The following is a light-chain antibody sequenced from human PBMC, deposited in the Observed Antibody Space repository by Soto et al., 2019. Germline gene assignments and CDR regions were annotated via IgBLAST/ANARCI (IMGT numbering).Light chain of an antibody. CDR3: CSYAGSHTL. CDR1: SSDVGGYDF. Sequence: QSALTQPRSVSGSPGQSVTISCTGTSSDVGGYDFVSWYQQYPGKVPKLIIYDVSQRPSGVPDRFSASKSDNTASLTISGLQAEDEADYYCCSYAGSHTLFGGGTQLTVL. J-gene: IGLJ2*01. CDR2: DVS. V-gene: IGLV2-11*01.